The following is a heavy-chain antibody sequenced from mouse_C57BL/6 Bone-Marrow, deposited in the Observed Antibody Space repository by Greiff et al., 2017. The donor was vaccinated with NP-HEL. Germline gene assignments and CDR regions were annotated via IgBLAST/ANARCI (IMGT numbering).Heavy chain of an antibody. CDR3: VRHRYDYGFAY. D-gene: IGHD2-4*01. CDR1: GFSFNTYA. J-gene: IGHJ3*01. Sequence: EVQRVESGGGLVQPKGSLKLSCAASGFSFNTYAMNWVRQAPGKGLEWVARIRSKSNNYATYYADSVKDRFTISRDDSESMLYLQMNNLKTEDTAMYYCVRHRYDYGFAYWGQGTLVTVSA. CDR2: IRSKSNNYAT. V-gene: IGHV10-1*01.